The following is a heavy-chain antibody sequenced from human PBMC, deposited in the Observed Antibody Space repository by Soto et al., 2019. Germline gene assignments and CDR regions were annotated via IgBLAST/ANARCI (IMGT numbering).Heavy chain of an antibody. J-gene: IGHJ5*02. V-gene: IGHV5-51*01. D-gene: IGHD2-2*01. CDR2: IYPGDSDT. CDR3: ARGYCTTTICDPWFDP. Sequence: GESLKISCTGVGYSFTSYWIGWVRQMPGKGLEWMGIIYPGDSDTRYSPSFQGQVAISADKSITTAYLQWSSLKASDTAMYYCARGYCTTTICDPWFDPWGQGTLVTVSS. CDR1: GYSFTSYW.